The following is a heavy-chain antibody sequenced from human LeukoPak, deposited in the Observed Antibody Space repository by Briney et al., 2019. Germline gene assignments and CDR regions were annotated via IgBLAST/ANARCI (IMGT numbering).Heavy chain of an antibody. CDR2: ISGSTTTI. CDR1: GFTFIRNS. D-gene: IGHD3-22*01. J-gene: IGHJ3*01. Sequence: GGSLRLSCAASGFTFIRNSMNWVRQAPGKGLEWVSYISGSTTTIYYADSVKGRFTVSRDNAKNSLYLQMNSLRAEDTAVYYCSAGEGYYDSSDYYSAWAFNVWGQGTMVTVSS. CDR3: SAGEGYYDSSDYYSAWAFNV. V-gene: IGHV3-48*01.